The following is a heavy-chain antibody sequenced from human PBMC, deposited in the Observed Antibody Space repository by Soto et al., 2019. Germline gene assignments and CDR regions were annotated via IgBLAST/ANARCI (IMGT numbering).Heavy chain of an antibody. J-gene: IGHJ4*02. Sequence: SETLSLTCTVSGGSISPYYWSWIRQTPGKGLEWIAYIYNSGSTNYNPSLKSRVTISVDTSKNQCSLKLSSVTAAATAVYYCARSSYFSDSFGYFLDSWGQGTLVTVSS. CDR3: ARSSYFSDSFGYFLDS. V-gene: IGHV4-59*01. CDR1: GGSISPYY. CDR2: IYNSGST. D-gene: IGHD3-22*01.